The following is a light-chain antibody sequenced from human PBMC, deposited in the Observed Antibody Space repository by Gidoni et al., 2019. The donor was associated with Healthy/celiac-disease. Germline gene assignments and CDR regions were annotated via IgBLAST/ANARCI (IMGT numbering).Light chain of an antibody. CDR3: QQSYSTPRFT. CDR1: QSISSY. Sequence: IELTQSPSSLSASVGDRGTITCRASQSISSYLNWYQQKPGKAPKLLIYAASSLQSGVPARFSGSGSGTDFTLTISSLQPEDFAAYYCQQSYSTPRFTFGPGTKVDIK. V-gene: IGKV1-39*01. J-gene: IGKJ3*01. CDR2: AAS.